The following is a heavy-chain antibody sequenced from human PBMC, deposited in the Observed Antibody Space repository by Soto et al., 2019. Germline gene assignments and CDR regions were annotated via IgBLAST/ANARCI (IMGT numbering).Heavy chain of an antibody. J-gene: IGHJ6*02. CDR2: INSDGSST. CDR1: GFTFSSYW. CDR3: AREPSSSSSSDYYYYGMDV. D-gene: IGHD6-6*01. Sequence: GGSLRLSCAASGFTFSSYWMHWVRQAPGKGLVWVSRINSDGSSTSYADSVKGRFTISRDNAKNTLYLQMNSLRAEDTTVYYCAREPSSSSSSDYYYYGMDVWGQGTQGTV. V-gene: IGHV3-74*01.